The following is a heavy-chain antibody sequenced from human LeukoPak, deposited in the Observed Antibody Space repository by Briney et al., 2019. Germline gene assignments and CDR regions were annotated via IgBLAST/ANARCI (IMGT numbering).Heavy chain of an antibody. CDR2: MNPNSGNT. V-gene: IGHV1-8*03. Sequence: ASVKVSCQASGYTFTSYHINWVRQATGLALEWMEWMNPNSGNTGYVQKFQCRLTLTRNTSISTAYMELSSLRSEDTAVYYCARCRFGSTSCHKAFWFDPWGQGTLVTVSS. D-gene: IGHD2-2*02. J-gene: IGHJ5*02. CDR1: GYTFTSYH. CDR3: ARCRFGSTSCHKAFWFDP.